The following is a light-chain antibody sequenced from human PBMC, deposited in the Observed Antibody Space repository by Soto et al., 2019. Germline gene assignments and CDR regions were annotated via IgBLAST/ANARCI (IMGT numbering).Light chain of an antibody. V-gene: IGLV2-14*01. CDR1: SSDVGSYNH. CDR2: NVN. Sequence: QSVLTQSASVSGSPGQSITISCTGTSSDVGSYNHVSWYQQHPGEAPKLIIFNVNDRPSGVSNRFSGSKSGNTASLTISGLQAEDEADYYCSSFTSSTTYVFGTGTKLTVL. J-gene: IGLJ1*01. CDR3: SSFTSSTTYV.